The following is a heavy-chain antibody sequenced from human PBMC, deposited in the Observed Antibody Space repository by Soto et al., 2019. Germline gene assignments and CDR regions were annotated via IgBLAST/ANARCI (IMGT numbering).Heavy chain of an antibody. CDR3: ARDPGKVAGTDYYYGMDV. CDR2: INPNSGGT. CDR1: GYTFTGYY. V-gene: IGHV1-2*04. Sequence: ASVKVSCKASGYTFTGYYMHWVRQAPGQGLEWMGWINPNSGGTNYAQKFQGWVTMTRDTSISTAYMELSRLRSDDTAVYYCARDPGKVAGTDYYYGMDVWGQGTTVTLSS. J-gene: IGHJ6*02. D-gene: IGHD6-19*01.